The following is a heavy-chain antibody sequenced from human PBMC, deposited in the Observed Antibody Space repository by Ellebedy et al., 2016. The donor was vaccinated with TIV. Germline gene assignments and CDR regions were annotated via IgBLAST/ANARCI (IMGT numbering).Heavy chain of an antibody. V-gene: IGHV1-69*13. CDR3: ARYSGYHFRGNYFDY. D-gene: IGHD5-12*01. Sequence: ASVKVSCKASGRIFRSNAFSWVRQSPGQGLEWMGGIVAVFGTTTYAQKFQGRVTITADESTSTAYMELSSLTADDTAVYYCARYSGYHFRGNYFDYWGQGTLVTVSS. CDR2: IVAVFGTT. CDR1: GRIFRSNA. J-gene: IGHJ4*02.